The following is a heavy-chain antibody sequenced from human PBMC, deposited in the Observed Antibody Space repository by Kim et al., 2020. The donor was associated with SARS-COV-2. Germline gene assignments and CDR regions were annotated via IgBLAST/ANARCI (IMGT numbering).Heavy chain of an antibody. CDR1: GFTFSSYA. J-gene: IGHJ4*02. D-gene: IGHD2-15*01. CDR2: ISGSGGST. Sequence: GGSLRLSCAASGFTFSSYAMSWVRQAPGKGLEWVSAISGSGGSTYYADSVKGRFTISRDNSKNTLYLQMNSLRAEDTAVYYCAKDLPEYCSGGSCSDREDDYWGQGTLVTVSS. CDR3: AKDLPEYCSGGSCSDREDDY. V-gene: IGHV3-23*01.